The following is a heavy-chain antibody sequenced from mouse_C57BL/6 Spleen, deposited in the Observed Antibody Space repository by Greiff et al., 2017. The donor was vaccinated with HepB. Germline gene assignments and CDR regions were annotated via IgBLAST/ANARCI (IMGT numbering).Heavy chain of an antibody. CDR2: IWSGGST. CDR1: GFSLTSYG. D-gene: IGHD2-4*01. Sequence: QVQLQQSGPGLVQPSQSLSITCTVSGFSLTSYGVHWVRQSPGKGLEWLGVIWSGGSTDYNAAFISRLSISKDNSKSQVFFKMNSLQADDTAIYYCAREDDYDGRGYFDYWGQGTTLTVSS. V-gene: IGHV2-2*01. J-gene: IGHJ2*01. CDR3: AREDDYDGRGYFDY.